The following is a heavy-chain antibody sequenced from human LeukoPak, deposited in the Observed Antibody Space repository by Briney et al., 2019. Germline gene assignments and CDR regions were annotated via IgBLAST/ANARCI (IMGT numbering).Heavy chain of an antibody. J-gene: IGHJ4*02. CDR2: IYYSGNT. CDR1: GGSISSYY. V-gene: IGHV4-59*01. Sequence: SETLSLNCTVSGGSISSYYCTWIRQPPGKGLEWIGYIYYSGNTKYNPSLKSRGTISVDASKNQFSLKLSSVTTADTAVYYCARSPQRGTLFFDYWGQGTLVTVSS. CDR3: ARSPQRGTLFFDY. D-gene: IGHD6-25*01.